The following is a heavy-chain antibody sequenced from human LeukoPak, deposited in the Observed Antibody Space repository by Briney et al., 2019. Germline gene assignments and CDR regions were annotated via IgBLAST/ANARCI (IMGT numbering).Heavy chain of an antibody. Sequence: GGSLRLSCAASGFTFSSYAMSWVRQAPGKGLEWVSAISGSGGSTYYADSVKGRFTISRGNSKNTLYLQMNSLRAEDTAVYYCAKDRIRLRHQDFDYWGQGTLVTVSS. CDR3: AKDRIRLRHQDFDY. CDR1: GFTFSSYA. CDR2: ISGSGGST. V-gene: IGHV3-23*01. D-gene: IGHD4-17*01. J-gene: IGHJ4*02.